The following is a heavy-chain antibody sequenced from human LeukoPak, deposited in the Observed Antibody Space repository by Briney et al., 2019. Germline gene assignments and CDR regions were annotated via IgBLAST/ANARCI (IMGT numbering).Heavy chain of an antibody. V-gene: IGHV3-30*18. J-gene: IGHJ3*02. Sequence: GRSLRLSCAASGFTFSSYGMHWVRQAPGKGLEWVAVISYDGSNKYYADSVKGRFTISRDNSKNTLYLQMNSLRAEDTAVYYCAKSWDYDSSLNAFDIWGQGTMVTVSS. CDR3: AKSWDYDSSLNAFDI. D-gene: IGHD3-22*01. CDR1: GFTFSSYG. CDR2: ISYDGSNK.